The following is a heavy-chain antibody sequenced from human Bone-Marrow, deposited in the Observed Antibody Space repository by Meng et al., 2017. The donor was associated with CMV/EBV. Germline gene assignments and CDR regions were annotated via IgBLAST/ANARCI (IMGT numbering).Heavy chain of an antibody. CDR1: GFTFSSYS. J-gene: IGHJ4*02. D-gene: IGHD6-13*01. Sequence: GGSLRLSCAASGFTFSSYSMNWVRQAPGKGLEWVSSISSSSSYIYYADSVKGRFTISRDNSKNTVYMRMNNLRAGDMAVYYCVRGGAAADWGGFFDYWGQGTLVTVSS. CDR3: VRGGAAADWGGFFDY. V-gene: IGHV3-21*01. CDR2: ISSSSSYI.